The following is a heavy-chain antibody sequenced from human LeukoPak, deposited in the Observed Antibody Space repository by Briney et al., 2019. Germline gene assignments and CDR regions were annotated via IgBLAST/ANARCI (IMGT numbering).Heavy chain of an antibody. V-gene: IGHV3-30*18. CDR1: GFTFSSYG. Sequence: GGSLRLSCAASGFTFSSYGMHWVRQAPGKGLEWVAVISYDGSNKYYADSVKGRFTISRDNSKNTLYLQMNSLRTEDTALYYCTKETESQRSFDNWGQGTLVTVSS. CDR2: ISYDGSNK. D-gene: IGHD5-24*01. J-gene: IGHJ4*02. CDR3: TKETESQRSFDN.